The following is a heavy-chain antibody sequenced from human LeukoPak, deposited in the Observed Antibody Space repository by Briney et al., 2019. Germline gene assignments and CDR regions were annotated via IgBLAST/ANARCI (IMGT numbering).Heavy chain of an antibody. CDR2: INHSGST. Sequence: SETLSLTCTVSGGSISSSSYYWSWIRQPPGKGLEWIGEINHSGSTNYNPSLKSRVTISVDTSKNQFSLKLSSVTAADTAVYYCAREPDYSNVYYYYYMDVWGKGTTVTVSS. D-gene: IGHD4-11*01. CDR3: AREPDYSNVYYYYYMDV. J-gene: IGHJ6*03. V-gene: IGHV4-39*07. CDR1: GGSISSSSYY.